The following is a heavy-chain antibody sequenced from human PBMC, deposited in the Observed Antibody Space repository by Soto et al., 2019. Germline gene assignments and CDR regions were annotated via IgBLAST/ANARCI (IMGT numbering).Heavy chain of an antibody. D-gene: IGHD4-17*01. CDR3: ARQGNGAEGFDY. J-gene: IGHJ4*02. CDR1: GYYFPSYW. V-gene: IGHV5-51*01. Sequence: GESLKISCKGSGYYFPSYWIGWVRQMPGKGLEWMGNFYPGDSDTRYSPSFQGQVTISADRPISTAYLQWSSLKPSDTAMYYCARQGNGAEGFDYWGQGTLVTVSS. CDR2: FYPGDSDT.